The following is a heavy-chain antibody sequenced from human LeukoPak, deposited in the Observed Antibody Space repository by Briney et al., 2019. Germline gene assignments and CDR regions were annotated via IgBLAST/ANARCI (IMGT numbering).Heavy chain of an antibody. Sequence: SETLSLTCAVYGGSFSGYQWTWIRQPPGKGLEWIGEINHSGSTNYNPSLKSRVTISVDTSKNQFSLKLSSVTAADTAVYYCARGAPGYWGQGTLVTVSS. CDR1: GGSFSGYQ. CDR2: INHSGST. CDR3: ARGAPGY. J-gene: IGHJ4*02. V-gene: IGHV4-34*01.